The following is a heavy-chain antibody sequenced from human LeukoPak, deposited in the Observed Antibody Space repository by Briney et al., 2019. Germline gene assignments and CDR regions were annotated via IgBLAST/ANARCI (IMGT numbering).Heavy chain of an antibody. D-gene: IGHD3-3*01. J-gene: IGHJ4*02. Sequence: GGSLRLSCAASGFTFSSYWMHWVRQAPGKGLVWVSRINSDGSSTSYADSVKGRFTISRDNSKNTLYLQMNSLRAEDTAVYYCARAMAIFEPTADYWGQGTLVTVSS. CDR2: INSDGSST. CDR3: ARAMAIFEPTADY. CDR1: GFTFSSYW. V-gene: IGHV3-74*01.